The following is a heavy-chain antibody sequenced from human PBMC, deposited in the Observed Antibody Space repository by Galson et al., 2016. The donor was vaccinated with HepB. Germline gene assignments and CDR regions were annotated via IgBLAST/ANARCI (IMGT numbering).Heavy chain of an antibody. Sequence: SLRLSCAASGFTFSSYWMSWVRQAPGKGLEWVANIKQDGSEKYYVESVKGRFTISRDNAKNTLYLQMNSLRAEDTAVYYCAREPHIAVAGKDYYYYYYGMDVWGQGTTVTVSS. V-gene: IGHV3-7*03. CDR1: GFTFSSYW. D-gene: IGHD6-19*01. CDR3: AREPHIAVAGKDYYYYYYGMDV. CDR2: IKQDGSEK. J-gene: IGHJ6*02.